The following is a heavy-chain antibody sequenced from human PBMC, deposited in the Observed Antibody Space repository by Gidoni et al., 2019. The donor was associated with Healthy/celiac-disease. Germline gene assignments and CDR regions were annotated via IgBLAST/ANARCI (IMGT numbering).Heavy chain of an antibody. V-gene: IGHV3-11*06. Sequence: QVQLVESGGGLVKPGGSLRLSCAASGFTFIYYYMSWIRQAPGKVLGWVSYSSSNSSYTNYADSVKGRFTISRDNAKNSLYLQMNSRRAEDTAVYYCARSYYGSGSPLIDYWGQGTLVTVSS. CDR3: ARSYYGSGSPLIDY. CDR1: GFTFIYYY. J-gene: IGHJ4*02. D-gene: IGHD3-10*01. CDR2: SSSNSSYT.